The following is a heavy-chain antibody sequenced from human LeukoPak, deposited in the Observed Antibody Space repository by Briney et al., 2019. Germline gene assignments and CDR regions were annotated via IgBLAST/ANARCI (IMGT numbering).Heavy chain of an antibody. CDR2: IYYSGST. Sequence: SETLSLTCTDSGGSISSYYWSWIRQPPGRGLEWVWYIYYSGSTNYNPSLKSRVTISVDTSKNPFSLKLSSVTAADTAVYYCARDRSSSWYGRGFDYWGQGTLVTVSS. CDR1: GGSISSYY. D-gene: IGHD6-13*01. J-gene: IGHJ4*02. CDR3: ARDRSSSWYGRGFDY. V-gene: IGHV4-59*01.